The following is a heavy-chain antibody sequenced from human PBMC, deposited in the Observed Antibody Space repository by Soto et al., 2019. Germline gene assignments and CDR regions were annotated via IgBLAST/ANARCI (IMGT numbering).Heavy chain of an antibody. J-gene: IGHJ5*02. D-gene: IGHD3-10*01. V-gene: IGHV2-26*01. CDR1: GFSLSNARMG. CDR3: ARIRLTMFRGVPGSWFDP. CDR2: IFSNDEQ. Sequence: QVTLKESGPVLVKPTETLTLTCTVSGFSLSNARMGVSWIRQPPGKALEWLAHIFSNDEQSYSTSLKSRLTISKDTSKSQVVLTMTTMDPVDTATCYCARIRLTMFRGVPGSWFDPWGQGTLVTVSS.